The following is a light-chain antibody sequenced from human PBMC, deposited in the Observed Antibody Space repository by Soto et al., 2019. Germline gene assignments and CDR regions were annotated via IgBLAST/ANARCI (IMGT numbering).Light chain of an antibody. CDR1: QSVSSN. CDR3: QQYNNWLT. CDR2: GAS. V-gene: IGKV3-15*01. Sequence: EIVMTQSPSTLSVSPGERATLSFRASQSVSSNLAWYQQKPGQAPRLLIYGASTRATGIPARFSGSGSGTEFTLTISSLPSEDFAVYYCQQYNNWLTFGGGTKVDIK. J-gene: IGKJ4*01.